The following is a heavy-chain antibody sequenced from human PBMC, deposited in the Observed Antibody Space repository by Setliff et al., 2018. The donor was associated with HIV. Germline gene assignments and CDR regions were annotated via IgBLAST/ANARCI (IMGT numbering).Heavy chain of an antibody. CDR3: ARYKAYAGAFDI. CDR2: IYYSAST. D-gene: IGHD2-2*01. V-gene: IGHV4-59*12. Sequence: SSETLSLTCTVSGGSISNYYWSWIRQPPGKGLEWIGYIYYSASTNYNPSLKSRVTISVDTSKNQFSLKLSSVTAADTAVYYCARYKAYAGAFDIWGQGTMVTVSS. J-gene: IGHJ3*02. CDR1: GGSISNYY.